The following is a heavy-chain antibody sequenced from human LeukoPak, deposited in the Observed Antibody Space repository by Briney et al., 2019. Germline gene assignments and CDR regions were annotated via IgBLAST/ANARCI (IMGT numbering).Heavy chain of an antibody. Sequence: GASVKVSCKASGYTFTNYDISWVRHAPGEGLEWMGWISAYNGNTNYAQKFQGRVTMTTDTSTTTAYMELRTRKSDDTAVYFCARGLIAAAGMDVWGKGTTVTVSS. D-gene: IGHD6-13*01. J-gene: IGHJ6*04. CDR1: GYTFTNYD. CDR2: ISAYNGNT. V-gene: IGHV1-18*01. CDR3: ARGLIAAAGMDV.